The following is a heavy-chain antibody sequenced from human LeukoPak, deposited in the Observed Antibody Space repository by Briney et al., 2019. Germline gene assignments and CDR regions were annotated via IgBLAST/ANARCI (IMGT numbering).Heavy chain of an antibody. Sequence: SETLSLTCTVSGTFVSGFYWTWIRQPPGKGLEWIGRIYTSGSTNYNPSLKSRVTMSVDTSKNQFSLKLSSVTAADTAVYYCARDTRGGNQVDWGQGTLVTVSS. V-gene: IGHV4-4*07. J-gene: IGHJ4*02. CDR1: GTFVSGFY. D-gene: IGHD4-23*01. CDR3: ARDTRGGNQVD. CDR2: IYTSGST.